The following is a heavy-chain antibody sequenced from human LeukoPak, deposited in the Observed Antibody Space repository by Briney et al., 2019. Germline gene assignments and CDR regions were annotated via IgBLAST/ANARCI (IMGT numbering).Heavy chain of an antibody. D-gene: IGHD3-9*01. Sequence: GESLKISCKGSGYSFTSYWIGWVRQMPGKGLEWMGIICPGDSDTRYSPSFQGQVTISADKSISTAYLQWSSLKASDTAMYYCARLDPENYDILTGYSDYWGQGTLATVSS. V-gene: IGHV5-51*01. CDR2: ICPGDSDT. CDR3: ARLDPENYDILTGYSDY. J-gene: IGHJ4*02. CDR1: GYSFTSYW.